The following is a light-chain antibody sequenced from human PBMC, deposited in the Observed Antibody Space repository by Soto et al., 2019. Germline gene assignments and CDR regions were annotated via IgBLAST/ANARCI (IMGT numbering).Light chain of an antibody. Sequence: QSVLTQPPSVSGAPGQTVTISCTGSSSNIGAGFDVHWYQQLPGTAPKLVLYSNTARPSGAPDRFSGSRSGSSASLAITGLQAEDEADYYCHSFDSGVAGSVFGTGTKVIVL. V-gene: IGLV1-40*01. CDR2: SNT. CDR3: HSFDSGVAGSV. CDR1: SSNIGAGFD. J-gene: IGLJ1*01.